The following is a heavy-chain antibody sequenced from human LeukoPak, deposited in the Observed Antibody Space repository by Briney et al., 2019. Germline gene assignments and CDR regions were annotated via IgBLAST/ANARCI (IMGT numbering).Heavy chain of an antibody. D-gene: IGHD1-1*01. CDR3: AREANLAYYLDY. J-gene: IGHJ4*02. V-gene: IGHV1-18*01. Sequence: ASVKVSCKASGYTLASYSITWARQAPGQGLEWMGWISTYDGNTNYAQNLEGRVTMTTDTSTTTASMEVRSLRSDDTSVYYCAREANLAYYLDYWGQGTLVTVSS. CDR1: GYTLASYS. CDR2: ISTYDGNT.